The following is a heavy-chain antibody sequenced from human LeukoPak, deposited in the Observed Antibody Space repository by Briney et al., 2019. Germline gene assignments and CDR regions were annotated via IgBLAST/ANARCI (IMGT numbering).Heavy chain of an antibody. J-gene: IGHJ4*02. CDR3: ARDMITFGGVIGYSGY. Sequence: RASVNVSCKAFGYTFSNFGTNWVRQAPGQGLEWMGWISGYNGNANYAQKVQGRVTMTTDTSTSTAYRELRSLRSDDTAVYYCARDMITFGGVIGYSGYWGQGTLVTVST. CDR2: ISGYNGNA. D-gene: IGHD3-16*02. CDR1: GYTFSNFG. V-gene: IGHV1-18*01.